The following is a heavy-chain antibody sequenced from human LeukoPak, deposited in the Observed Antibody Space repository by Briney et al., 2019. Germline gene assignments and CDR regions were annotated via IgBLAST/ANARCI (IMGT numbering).Heavy chain of an antibody. CDR2: IYYSGST. V-gene: IGHV4-59*08. CDR3: ARVFRPSLTVFIIRGAFDI. J-gene: IGHJ3*02. D-gene: IGHD3-3*01. Sequence: ASETLSLTCTVSGGSISSYYWSWIRQPPGKGLEWIGYIYYSGSTNYNPSLKSRVTISVDTSKNQFSLKLSSVTAADTAVYYCARVFRPSLTVFIIRGAFDIWGQGTMVTVSS. CDR1: GGSISSYY.